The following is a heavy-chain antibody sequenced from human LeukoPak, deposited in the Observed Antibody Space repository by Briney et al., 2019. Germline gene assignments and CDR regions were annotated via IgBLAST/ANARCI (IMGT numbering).Heavy chain of an antibody. Sequence: TGGSLRLSCAASGFTFSNAWMSWVRQASGKGLEWVGRVKSKTNGGTTDYAAPVKGRFTISRDDSKNTLYLQMNSLKAEDTAVYYCTKDDPTNRAWGQGTLVTVSS. CDR3: TKDDPTNRA. CDR1: GFTFSNAW. CDR2: VKSKTNGGTT. D-gene: IGHD2/OR15-2a*01. V-gene: IGHV3-15*01. J-gene: IGHJ4*02.